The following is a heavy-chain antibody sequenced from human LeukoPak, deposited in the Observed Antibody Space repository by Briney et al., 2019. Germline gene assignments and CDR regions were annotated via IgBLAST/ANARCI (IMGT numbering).Heavy chain of an antibody. V-gene: IGHV4-59*08. D-gene: IGHD7-27*01. J-gene: IGHJ3*02. CDR2: IYYSGST. CDR3: ARHFNNWGYAFDI. CDR1: GGSISSYY. Sequence: PSETLSLTCTVSGGSISSYYWSWIRQPPGKGLEWVGYIYYSGSTNYNPSLKSRVTISVDTSKNQFSLMLSSVTAADTAVYYCARHFNNWGYAFDIWGQGTMVTVSS.